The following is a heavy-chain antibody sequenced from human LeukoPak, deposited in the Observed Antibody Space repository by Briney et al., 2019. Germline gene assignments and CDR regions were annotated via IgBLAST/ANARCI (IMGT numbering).Heavy chain of an antibody. Sequence: GGSLRLSCAASGVTFRSYSMSWVREAPGKGLEWVSDISGSSSSIYYAESVKGRFTISKDTAKNSLYLQMTSLRAEDKAVYYCAREGPLQGAAGALDYWGQGTLVTVSS. CDR2: ISGSSSSI. J-gene: IGHJ4*02. CDR1: GVTFRSYS. V-gene: IGHV3-48*01. CDR3: AREGPLQGAAGALDY. D-gene: IGHD3-10*01.